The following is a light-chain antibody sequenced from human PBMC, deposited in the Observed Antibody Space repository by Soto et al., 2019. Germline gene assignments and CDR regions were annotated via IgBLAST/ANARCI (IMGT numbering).Light chain of an antibody. CDR1: QSLRSS. CDR3: QQYANSPIT. J-gene: IGKJ5*01. Sequence: ETMMTQSPDTLSVSLGERATLSCRASQSLRSSLAWYQQKPGQAPRLLIYDASSRATGIPDRFSGSGSGTDFTLTISGLEPEDFAVFYCQQYANSPITFGQGTRLEIK. V-gene: IGKV3-20*01. CDR2: DAS.